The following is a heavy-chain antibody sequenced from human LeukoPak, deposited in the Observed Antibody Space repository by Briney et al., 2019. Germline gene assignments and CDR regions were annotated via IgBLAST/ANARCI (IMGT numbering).Heavy chain of an antibody. CDR1: GYTFTSYY. V-gene: IGHV1-2*04. CDR3: ARDGGSGSYYVYGMDV. J-gene: IGHJ6*02. CDR2: IKPNSGGT. D-gene: IGHD3-10*01. Sequence: ASVKLSCKASGYTFTSYYMHWVRQAPGQGIEWMGWIKPNSGGTNYAQKFQGWVTMTRDTSISTAYMELSRLRSDDTAVYYCARDGGSGSYYVYGMDVWGQGTTVTVSS.